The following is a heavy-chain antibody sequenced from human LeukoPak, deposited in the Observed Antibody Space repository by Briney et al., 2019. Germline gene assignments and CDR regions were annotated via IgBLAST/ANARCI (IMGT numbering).Heavy chain of an antibody. Sequence: PSETLSLTCTVSGGSLSSSSYYWGWIRQPPGKGLEWIGSMYYSGSTYYNPSLKSRVTISIDPSKNQFSLKLSSVTAEDTAVYYCARLRFPPANFFDYWGQGTLVTVSS. CDR2: MYYSGST. V-gene: IGHV4-39*01. CDR3: ARLRFPPANFFDY. CDR1: GGSLSSSSYY. D-gene: IGHD6-25*01. J-gene: IGHJ4*02.